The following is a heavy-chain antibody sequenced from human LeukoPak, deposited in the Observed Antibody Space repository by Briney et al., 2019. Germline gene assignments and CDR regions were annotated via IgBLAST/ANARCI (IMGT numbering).Heavy chain of an antibody. CDR3: AREASGGYVSFYYYGMDV. V-gene: IGHV7-4-1*02. J-gene: IGHJ6*02. Sequence: ASVKVSCKASGYTFTSHAMNWVRQAPGQGLEWMGWINTNTGNPTYAQGFTGRFVFSLDTSVSTAYLQISSLKAEDTAVYYCAREASGGYVSFYYYGMDVWGQGTTVTVSS. CDR1: GYTFTSHA. CDR2: INTNTGNP. D-gene: IGHD3-22*01.